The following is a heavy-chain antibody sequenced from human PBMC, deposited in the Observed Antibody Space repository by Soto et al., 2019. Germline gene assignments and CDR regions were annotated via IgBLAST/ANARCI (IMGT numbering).Heavy chain of an antibody. CDR1: GGSISSNNW. V-gene: IGHV4-4*02. Sequence: SETLSLTCAVSGGSISSNNWWTWVRQPPGKGLEWIGEIYHSGSTNYNPSLKSRVTISVEKSKNQFSPNLSSVTAADTAVYYCARGGEPIDYWGQGTLVTVSS. J-gene: IGHJ4*02. D-gene: IGHD2-21*01. CDR3: ARGGEPIDY. CDR2: IYHSGST.